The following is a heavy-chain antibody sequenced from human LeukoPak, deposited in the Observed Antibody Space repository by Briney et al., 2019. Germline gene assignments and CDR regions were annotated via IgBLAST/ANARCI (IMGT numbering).Heavy chain of an antibody. V-gene: IGHV4-34*01. Sequence: SETLSLTCAVYGGSFSGYYWSWIRQPPGKGLEWIGEIDHSGSNNYNPSLKSRVTISVDTSKNQFSLKLSSMTAADTAVYYCAVSGYYADNNWFDPWGQGTLVTVSS. CDR3: AVSGYYADNNWFDP. J-gene: IGHJ5*02. CDR1: GGSFSGYY. CDR2: IDHSGSN. D-gene: IGHD3-3*01.